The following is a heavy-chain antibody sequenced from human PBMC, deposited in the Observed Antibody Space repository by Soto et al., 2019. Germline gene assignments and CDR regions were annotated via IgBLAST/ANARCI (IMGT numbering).Heavy chain of an antibody. CDR1: GFTFSNYF. V-gene: IGHV3-11*06. CDR2: ISGSSDNI. CDR3: VRDSTRIVVVPRVDGDDWLDP. Sequence: LRLSCAASGFTFSNYFMSWIRQAPGKGLEWVSFISGSSDNIKYADSVKGRFTISRDNAKNSLYLQMNSLRADDTAVYYCVRDSTRIVVVPRVDGDDWLDPWGQGTLVTVSS. J-gene: IGHJ5*02. D-gene: IGHD2-2*01.